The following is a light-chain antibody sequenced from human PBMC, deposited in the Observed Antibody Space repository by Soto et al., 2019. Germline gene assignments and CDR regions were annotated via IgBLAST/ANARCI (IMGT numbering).Light chain of an antibody. J-gene: IGKJ2*01. CDR2: AAS. CDR1: QSISSY. V-gene: IGKV1-39*01. Sequence: DIQMTQSPSSLSASVGDRVTITCRASQSISSYLNWYQQKPGKAPKLLIYAASSLQSGVPSRFSGSGSGTDFPLTISSLQPEDFATYYCQHRYSTPMYTFGQGTKLEIK. CDR3: QHRYSTPMYT.